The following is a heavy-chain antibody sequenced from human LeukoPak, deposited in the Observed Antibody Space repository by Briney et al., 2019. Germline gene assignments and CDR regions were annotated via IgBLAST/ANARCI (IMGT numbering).Heavy chain of an antibody. J-gene: IGHJ6*02. CDR3: VRSPSSHYSSGWYYYYGMDV. D-gene: IGHD6-19*01. V-gene: IGHV4-59*08. CDR2: IYYSGST. CDR1: GGSISSYY. Sequence: KPSETLSLTCTVSGGSISSYYWSWIRQPPGKGLEWIGYIYYSGSTNYNPSLKSRVTISVDMSKNQFSLKLSSVTAADTAVYYCVRSPSSHYSSGWYYYYGMDVWGQGTTVTVSS.